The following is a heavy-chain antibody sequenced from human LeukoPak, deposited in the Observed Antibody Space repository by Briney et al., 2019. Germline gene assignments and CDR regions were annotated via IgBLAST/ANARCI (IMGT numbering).Heavy chain of an antibody. D-gene: IGHD3-10*01. V-gene: IGHV1-2*02. Sequence: ASVKVSCKASGYTFIGYYMHWVRQAPGQGLKWMGWINPNSGGTNYAQKFQGRVTLTRDTYISTAYMELSRLRSDDTAVYYCASTWFGEFFWFDPWGQGTLVTVSS. CDR3: ASTWFGEFFWFDP. J-gene: IGHJ5*02. CDR1: GYTFIGYY. CDR2: INPNSGGT.